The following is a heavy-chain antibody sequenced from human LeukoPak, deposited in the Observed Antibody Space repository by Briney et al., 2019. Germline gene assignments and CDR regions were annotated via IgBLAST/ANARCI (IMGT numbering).Heavy chain of an antibody. CDR2: ISYDGSNK. Sequence: GGSLRLSCAASGFTFSSYAMHWVRQAPGKGLEWVAVISYDGSNKYYADSVKGRFTISRDNAKNSLYLQMNSLRAEDTALYYCAKDIYPDSSSWLDYRGQGTLVTVSS. J-gene: IGHJ4*02. CDR3: AKDIYPDSSSWLDY. CDR1: GFTFSSYA. V-gene: IGHV3-30-3*01. D-gene: IGHD6-13*01.